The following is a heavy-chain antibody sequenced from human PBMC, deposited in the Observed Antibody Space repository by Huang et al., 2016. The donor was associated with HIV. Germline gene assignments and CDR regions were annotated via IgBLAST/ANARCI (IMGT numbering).Heavy chain of an antibody. CDR2: VSPYNGDT. CDR1: GYTFSGYA. Sequence: QVKLVQSGAEVKKPGASVKVSCKTSGYTFSGYAITWVRQATGQGLEWMGCVSPYNGDTNYGQNLQGRVTMTNDMSTTTAYMERRSLTSDDTAIYYCARKFGRDFDYWGQGTLVTVSS. V-gene: IGHV1-18*01. CDR3: ARKFGRDFDY. J-gene: IGHJ4*02. D-gene: IGHD3-16*01.